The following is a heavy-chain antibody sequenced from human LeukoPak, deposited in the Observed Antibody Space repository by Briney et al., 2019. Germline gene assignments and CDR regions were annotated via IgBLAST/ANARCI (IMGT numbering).Heavy chain of an antibody. Sequence: PSETLSLACGVYGGSVSGYYWNWLRQPPGKGLEWIGEINHSGSTSYNPSLKSRVTISLDTSKNQFSLKLRSVTAADTAVYYCASRGDPRSSGYYHATNYYGMDVWGQGTTVTVSS. J-gene: IGHJ6*02. D-gene: IGHD3-22*01. CDR2: INHSGST. V-gene: IGHV4-34*01. CDR3: ASRGDPRSSGYYHATNYYGMDV. CDR1: GGSVSGYY.